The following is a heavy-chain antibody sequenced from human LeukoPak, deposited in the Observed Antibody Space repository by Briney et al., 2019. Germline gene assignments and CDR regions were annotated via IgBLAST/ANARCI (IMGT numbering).Heavy chain of an antibody. V-gene: IGHV1-2*02. CDR1: GYTFTSYA. J-gene: IGHJ6*04. CDR2: INPNNGGT. Sequence: ASVKVSCKASGYTFTSYAMNWVRQAPGQGLEWMGWINPNNGGTNYAQKFQGRVTMTRDTSISTAYMELSRLRSDDTAVYYCARESSIAVAGTAMDVWGKGTTVTVSS. D-gene: IGHD6-19*01. CDR3: ARESSIAVAGTAMDV.